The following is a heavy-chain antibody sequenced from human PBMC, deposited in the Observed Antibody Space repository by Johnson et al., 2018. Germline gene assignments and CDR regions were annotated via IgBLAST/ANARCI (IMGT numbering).Heavy chain of an antibody. J-gene: IGHJ6*02. CDR1: GYSFTNYW. CDR3: AKDRGIMVRGVSSYGMDV. V-gene: IGHV5-51*03. CDR2: IYPCDSDT. D-gene: IGHD3-10*01. Sequence: VQLVESGAEVKKXGESLKISCKGSGYSFTNYWIGWVRQMPGRGLEWMGIIYPCDSDTRYSPAFQGQVTISRDNSKNTLYLQMNSLRAEDMAVYYCAKDRGIMVRGVSSYGMDVWGQGTTVTVSS.